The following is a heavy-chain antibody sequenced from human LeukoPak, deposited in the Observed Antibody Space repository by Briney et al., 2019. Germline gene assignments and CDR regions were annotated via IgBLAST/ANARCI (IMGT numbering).Heavy chain of an antibody. CDR1: GFSFSDYY. CDR2: ISSSGRTI. Sequence: GGSLRLSCAASGFSFSDYYMSWFRQAPGKGLEWISYISSSGRTIHYADSAKGRFTISRDNAKNSLYLQMNSLRVEDTAVYYCARKTGDCWGQGTLVIVSS. CDR3: ARKTGDC. V-gene: IGHV3-11*04. D-gene: IGHD1-14*01. J-gene: IGHJ4*02.